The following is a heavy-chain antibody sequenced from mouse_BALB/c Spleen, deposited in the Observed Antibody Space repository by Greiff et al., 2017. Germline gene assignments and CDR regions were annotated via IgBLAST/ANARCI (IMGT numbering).Heavy chain of an antibody. J-gene: IGHJ3*01. Sequence: VQLQQSGPGLVQPSQSLSITCTVSGFSLTSYGVHWVRQSPGKGLEWLGVIWSGGSTDYNAAFISRLSISKDNSKSQVFFKMNSLQANDTAIYYCARMDDYALAYWGQGTLVTVSA. CDR1: GFSLTSYG. CDR2: IWSGGST. D-gene: IGHD2-4*01. CDR3: ARMDDYALAY. V-gene: IGHV2-2*02.